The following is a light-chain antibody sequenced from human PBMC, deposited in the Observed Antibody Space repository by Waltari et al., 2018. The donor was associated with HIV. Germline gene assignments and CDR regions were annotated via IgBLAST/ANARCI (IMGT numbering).Light chain of an antibody. Sequence: QSALTQPASVSASPGQSISISCTGTNSDVGGYNYVSWYQQHPGKAPKLMIYDVSNRPSGVSNRFSGSKSGNTASLTISGLQTEDEADYYCSSFTSSSPVYVFGTGTKVTVL. CDR1: NSDVGGYNY. V-gene: IGLV2-14*03. J-gene: IGLJ1*01. CDR2: DVS. CDR3: SSFTSSSPVYV.